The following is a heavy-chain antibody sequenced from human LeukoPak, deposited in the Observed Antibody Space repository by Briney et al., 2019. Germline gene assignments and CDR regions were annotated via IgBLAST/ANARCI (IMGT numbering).Heavy chain of an antibody. V-gene: IGHV1-2*02. CDR2: INPNSGGT. D-gene: IGHD2-2*01. J-gene: IGHJ6*02. CDR1: GYTFTGYY. CDR3: ARGRLTYQLDYYYGMDV. Sequence: ASVKVSCKASGYTFTGYYMHWVRQAPGQGLEWMGWINPNSGGTNYAQKFQGRVTMTRDTSTSTVYMELSSLRSEDTAVYYCARGRLTYQLDYYYGMDVWGQGTTVTVSS.